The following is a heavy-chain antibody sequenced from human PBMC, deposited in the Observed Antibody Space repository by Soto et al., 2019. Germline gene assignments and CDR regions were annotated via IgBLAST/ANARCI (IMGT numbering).Heavy chain of an antibody. J-gene: IGHJ4*02. D-gene: IGHD3-22*01. V-gene: IGHV4-38-2*01. CDR1: AYSISSGYY. CDR2: IYHSGST. CDR3: ARMGFYYDSSGYDY. Sequence: SEILSLTCAVSAYSISSGYYWGCIRQPPGKGLEWIGSIYHSGSTYYNPSLKSRVTISVDTSKNQFSLKLRSVTAADTAVYYCARMGFYYDSSGYDYWGQGTLVTVSS.